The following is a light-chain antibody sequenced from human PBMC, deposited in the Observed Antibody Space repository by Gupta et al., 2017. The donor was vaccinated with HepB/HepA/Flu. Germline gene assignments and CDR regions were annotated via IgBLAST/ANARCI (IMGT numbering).Light chain of an antibody. CDR1: QRVSSY. CDR2: DAS. J-gene: IGKJ1*01. CDR3: QQRSNWRWT. Sequence: EIVLTQSPATLSLSRGERATLSCRASQRVSSYLAWYQQKPGQAPRLLIYDASNRATGIPARSSGSGSGTDFTLTISSLEPEDFAVYYCQQRSNWRWTFGQGTKVEIK. V-gene: IGKV3-11*01.